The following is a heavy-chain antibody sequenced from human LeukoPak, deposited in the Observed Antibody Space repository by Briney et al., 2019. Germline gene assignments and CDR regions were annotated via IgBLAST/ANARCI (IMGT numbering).Heavy chain of an antibody. J-gene: IGHJ4*02. CDR3: ARVHCSGGSCYQYYFDY. D-gene: IGHD2-15*01. V-gene: IGHV3-53*01. CDR2: IYSGGST. Sequence: PGGSLRLSCAASGFTVSSNYMSWVRQAPGKGLEWVSVIYSGGSTYYADSVKGRFTISRDNAKNSLYLQMNSLRAEDTAVYYCARVHCSGGSCYQYYFDYRGQGTLVTVSS. CDR1: GFTVSSNY.